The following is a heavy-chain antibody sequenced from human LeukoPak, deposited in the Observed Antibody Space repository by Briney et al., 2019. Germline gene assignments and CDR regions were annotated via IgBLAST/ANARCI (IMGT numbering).Heavy chain of an antibody. CDR3: ARAVIRASNGGSHYYYMDV. D-gene: IGHD5-18*01. CDR2: VYDSGST. V-gene: IGHV4-39*07. J-gene: IGHJ6*03. CDR1: GDSVSSPSYS. Sequence: ETSETLSLTCTVSGDSVSSPSYSWGWIRQPPGKGLEFIGSVYDSGSTYDNLSLKSRVTISVDTSKNQFSLNLSSVTAADTAMYYCARAVIRASNGGSHYYYMDVWGKGTTVIVSS.